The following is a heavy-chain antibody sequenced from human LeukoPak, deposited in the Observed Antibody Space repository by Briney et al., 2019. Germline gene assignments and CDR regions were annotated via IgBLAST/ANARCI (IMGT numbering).Heavy chain of an antibody. V-gene: IGHV3-21*01. J-gene: IGHJ4*02. CDR2: ISSSSSYI. Sequence: GGSLRLSCAASGFTFSSYSINWVRQAPGKGLEWVSSISSSSSYIYYADSVKGRFTISRDNAKNSLYLQMNSLRAEDTAVYYCARELTYYYGSGSHPDYWGQGTLVTVSS. CDR1: GFTFSSYS. D-gene: IGHD3-10*01. CDR3: ARELTYYYGSGSHPDY.